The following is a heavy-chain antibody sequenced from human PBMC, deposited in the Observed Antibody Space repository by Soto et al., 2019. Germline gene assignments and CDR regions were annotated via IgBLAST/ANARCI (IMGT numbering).Heavy chain of an antibody. CDR1: GFTFSSYG. J-gene: IGHJ6*03. V-gene: IGHV3-33*01. CDR2: IWYDGSNK. D-gene: IGHD4-17*01. CDR3: ARNKHTPTTVTTFSYYMDV. Sequence: PGGSLRLSCAASGFTFSSYGMHWVRQAPGKGLEWVAVIWYDGSNKYYADSVKGRFTISRDNSKNTLYLQMNSLRAEDTAVYYCARNKHTPTTVTTFSYYMDVWGKGTTVTVSS.